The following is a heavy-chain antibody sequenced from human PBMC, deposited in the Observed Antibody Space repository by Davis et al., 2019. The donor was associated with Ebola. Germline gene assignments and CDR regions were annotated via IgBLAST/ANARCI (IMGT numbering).Heavy chain of an antibody. J-gene: IGHJ3*02. V-gene: IGHV3-74*01. D-gene: IGHD3-16*01. CDR2: INSDGSST. CDR1: GFTFSSYA. Sequence: GESLKISCAASGFTFSSYAMSWVRQAPGKGLVWVSRINSDGSSTSYADSVKGRFTISRDNAKNTLYLQMNSLRAEDTAVYYCARDRNDYVTAFDIWGQGTMVTVSS. CDR3: ARDRNDYVTAFDI.